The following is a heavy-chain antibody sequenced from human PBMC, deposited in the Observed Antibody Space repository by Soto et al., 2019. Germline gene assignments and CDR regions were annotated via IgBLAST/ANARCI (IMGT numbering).Heavy chain of an antibody. CDR2: SRAYNGNT. J-gene: IGHJ6*02. V-gene: IGHV1-18*01. CDR1: GYTFTSYG. CDR3: ASDIPTMDV. Sequence: QVQLVQSGAEVKKPGASVKVSCKASGYTFTSYGSSWVRQAPGQGLEWMGWSRAYNGNTNYAQKLQGRVTTTTDTSTRTGSMELRSRNSDETAVYYCASDIPTMDVWGQGTTVTVSS.